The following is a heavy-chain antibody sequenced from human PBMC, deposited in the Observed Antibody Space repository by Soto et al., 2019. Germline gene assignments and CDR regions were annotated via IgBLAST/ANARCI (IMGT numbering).Heavy chain of an antibody. J-gene: IGHJ5*02. Sequence: SETLSLTCTVSGGSIVSDYFCGWIRQPPGKEPERIGSFLYGGSSYYSPSLRRRVTISVAASKNHFSLRMRSVTAADTAVYFWGRFKGLELLSWFDPWGRGTLVTVP. CDR1: GGSIVSDYF. D-gene: IGHD1-7*01. CDR2: FLYGGSS. CDR3: GRFKGLELLSWFDP. V-gene: IGHV4-39*07.